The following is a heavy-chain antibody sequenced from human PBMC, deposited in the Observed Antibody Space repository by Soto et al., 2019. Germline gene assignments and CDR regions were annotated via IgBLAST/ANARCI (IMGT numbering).Heavy chain of an antibody. Sequence: PSETLSLTCTVSGGSISISTYYWGWIRQPPGKGLEWIGSVYYSGSTYYNPSLKSRVTISVDKSISTAYLQWSSLKASDTAMYYCARRLGGSYYGFDPWGQGTQVTVSS. CDR3: ARRLGGSYYGFDP. J-gene: IGHJ5*02. D-gene: IGHD1-26*01. CDR2: VYYSGST. CDR1: GGSISISTYY. V-gene: IGHV4-39*07.